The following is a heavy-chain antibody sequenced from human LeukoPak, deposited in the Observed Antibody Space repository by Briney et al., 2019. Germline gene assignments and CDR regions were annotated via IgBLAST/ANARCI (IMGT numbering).Heavy chain of an antibody. Sequence: GGSLRLSCAAFGFSFDDYAMHWVRQAPGKGLEWVGLIKYDASDEYYADSVKGRFTISRDDSRNTLYLQMTSLRAEDTAVYYCARGQSVGWEIGVCDFWGQGSLVTVAS. CDR1: GFSFDDYA. CDR2: IKYDASDE. V-gene: IGHV3-30*04. CDR3: ARGQSVGWEIGVCDF. J-gene: IGHJ4*02. D-gene: IGHD1-26*01.